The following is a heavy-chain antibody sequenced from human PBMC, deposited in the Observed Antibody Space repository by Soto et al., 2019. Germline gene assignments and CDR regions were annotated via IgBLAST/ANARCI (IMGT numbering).Heavy chain of an antibody. D-gene: IGHD3-10*01. CDR1: GVTFSSYA. V-gene: IGHV1-69*01. CDR3: ARATTMGVEAGMYSFAA. Sequence: QVQLVQSGAEVKKPGSSVKVSCKASGVTFSSYAISWVRQAPGQGLEWMGGIIPIFGTANYAQKFQGRVTITADESTSTAYMELSSLRSEDTAVYYCARATTMGVEAGMYSFAAWGQGTLVTVSS. J-gene: IGHJ4*02. CDR2: IIPIFGTA.